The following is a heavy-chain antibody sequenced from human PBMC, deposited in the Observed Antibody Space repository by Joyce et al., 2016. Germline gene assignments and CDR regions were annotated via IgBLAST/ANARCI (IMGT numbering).Heavy chain of an antibody. CDR1: GGSLSGYY. D-gene: IGHD3-10*01. V-gene: IGHV4-34*01. CDR3: ARARRGIILARGEMGEYLQH. Sequence: QVQLQEWGAGLLKPSETLSLTCAVYGGSLSGYYWSWIRQAPVMGLEWIGEVNDRGRTNSTPSLKSRSTTSMDTSKNQFSLRLTTVTAADTAVYFCARARRGIILARGEMGEYLQHWGRGTVVIVSS. CDR2: VNDRGRT. J-gene: IGHJ1*01.